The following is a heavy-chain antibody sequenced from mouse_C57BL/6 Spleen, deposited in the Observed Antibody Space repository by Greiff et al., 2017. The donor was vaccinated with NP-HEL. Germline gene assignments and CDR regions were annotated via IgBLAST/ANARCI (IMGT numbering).Heavy chain of an antibody. V-gene: IGHV2-6-1*01. CDR3: ARHELGRYPFAD. J-gene: IGHJ3*01. Sequence: VQLQESGPGLVAPSQSLSITCTVSGFSLTSYGVHWVRQPPGKGLEWLVVIWSDGSTTYNSALNSRLSISKDNSKSQVFLKMNSLQTDDTAMYYCARHELGRYPFADWGQGTLVTVSA. CDR1: GFSLTSYG. CDR2: IWSDGST. D-gene: IGHD4-1*01.